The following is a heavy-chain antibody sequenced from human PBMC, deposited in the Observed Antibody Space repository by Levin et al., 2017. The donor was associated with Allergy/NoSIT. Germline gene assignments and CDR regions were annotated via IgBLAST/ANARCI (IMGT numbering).Heavy chain of an antibody. CDR1: GGSISSGGYS. V-gene: IGHV4-30-2*01. J-gene: IGHJ4*02. D-gene: IGHD5-18*01. Sequence: PSETLSLTCAVSGGSISSGGYSWSWIRQPPGKGLEWIGNIYLSGSTYYNPSLKSRSTISVDRAKNQFSLNLSSVTAADTAVYYCARVAGYSYGYYFDYWGQGTLVTVSS. CDR2: IYLSGST. CDR3: ARVAGYSYGYYFDY.